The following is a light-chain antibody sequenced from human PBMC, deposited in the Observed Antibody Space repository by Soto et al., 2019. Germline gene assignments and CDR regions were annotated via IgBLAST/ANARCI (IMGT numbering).Light chain of an antibody. CDR3: SSYTSSSTLI. CDR1: SSDVGGYNY. J-gene: IGLJ2*01. CDR2: DVS. V-gene: IGLV2-14*01. Sequence: QSALTQPASVSGSPGQSITISCTGTSSDVGGYNYVSWYQQHPGKAPKLMIYDVSNRPSGVSNRFSGSKSGNTASLTISGLQAEDEADSYCSSYTSSSTLIFGGGTKLTV.